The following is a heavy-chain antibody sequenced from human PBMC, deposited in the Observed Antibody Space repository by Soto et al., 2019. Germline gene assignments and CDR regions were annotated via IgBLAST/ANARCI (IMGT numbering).Heavy chain of an antibody. CDR1: GGSISSGGYA. D-gene: IGHD2-21*02. J-gene: IGHJ4*02. Sequence: SETLSLTCAVSGGSISSGGYAWAWIRQPPGKGLEWVGYIYQSGSTYYNPSLKSRVTIAADRSKNQFSLNLASVTAADTAVYYCARSYSGGDAYFDYWGQGXVVTVPS. CDR2: IYQSGST. V-gene: IGHV4-30-2*01. CDR3: ARSYSGGDAYFDY.